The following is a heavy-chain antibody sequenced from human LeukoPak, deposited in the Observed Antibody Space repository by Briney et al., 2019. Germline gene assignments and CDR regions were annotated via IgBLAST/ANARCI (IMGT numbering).Heavy chain of an antibody. V-gene: IGHV3-23*01. CDR2: ISGSGGST. D-gene: IGHD3-22*01. Sequence: GGSLRLSCAASGFTFSSYAMSWVRQAPGKGLEWVSAISGSGGSTYYADSVKGRFTISRDNSKNTLYLQMNSLRAEDTAVYYCARLVGDDSSGFDYWGQGTLVTVSS. CDR3: ARLVGDDSSGFDY. J-gene: IGHJ4*02. CDR1: GFTFSSYA.